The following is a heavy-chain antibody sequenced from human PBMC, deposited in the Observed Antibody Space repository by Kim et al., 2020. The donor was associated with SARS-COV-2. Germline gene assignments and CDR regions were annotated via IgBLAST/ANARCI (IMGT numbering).Heavy chain of an antibody. Sequence: GGSLRLSCAASGFTFSSYSMNWVRQAPGKGLEWVSSISSSSSYIYYADSVKGRFTISRDNAKNSLYLQMNSLRAEDTAVYYCARGKNYYGSGSYYLVDYWGQGTLVTVSS. CDR1: GFTFSSYS. D-gene: IGHD3-10*01. J-gene: IGHJ4*02. CDR3: ARGKNYYGSGSYYLVDY. CDR2: ISSSSSYI. V-gene: IGHV3-21*01.